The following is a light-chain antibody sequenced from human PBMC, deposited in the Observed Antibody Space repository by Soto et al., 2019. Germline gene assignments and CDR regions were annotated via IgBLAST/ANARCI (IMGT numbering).Light chain of an antibody. J-gene: IGLJ2*01. CDR1: SGHISYA. CDR3: QTWGTGIHVV. CDR2: LNSDGSH. V-gene: IGLV4-69*01. Sequence: QSVLTQSPSASASLGASVKLTCTLSSGHISYAIAWHQQQPEKGPRYLMKLNSDGSHSKGDGIPDRSSGSSSGAARYLTISRLQSEDEDDYCCQTWGTGIHVVFGGGTKLTVL.